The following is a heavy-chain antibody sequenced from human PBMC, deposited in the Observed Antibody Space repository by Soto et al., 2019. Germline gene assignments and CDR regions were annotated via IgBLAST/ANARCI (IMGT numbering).Heavy chain of an antibody. CDR1: GFTFSSYA. V-gene: IGHV3-30-3*01. CDR3: GGGGAGSLLDAFDI. Sequence: QVQLVESGGGVVQPGRSLRLSCAASGFTFSSYAMHWVRQAPGKGLEWVAVISYDGSNKYYADSVKGRFTISRDNSKNTRYRQRNGLGAEETAGYYGGGGGAGSLLDAFDIGAKGQWSPSLQ. J-gene: IGHJ3*02. CDR2: ISYDGSNK. D-gene: IGHD3-16*01.